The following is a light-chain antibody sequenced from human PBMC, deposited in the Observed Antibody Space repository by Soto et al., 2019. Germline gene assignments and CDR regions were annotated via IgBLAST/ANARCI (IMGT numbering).Light chain of an antibody. CDR2: EVS. Sequence: QSALTQPPSVSGSPGHAVAISCTGNSSDVGSYNRVAWYQQSPGTAPKLMIYEVSNRPSGVPDRFSGSKSGNTASLTISGLQAEDEADYYCSSFTSSSTYVFGTGTKLTVL. CDR3: SSFTSSSTYV. V-gene: IGLV2-18*02. CDR1: SSDVGSYNR. J-gene: IGLJ1*01.